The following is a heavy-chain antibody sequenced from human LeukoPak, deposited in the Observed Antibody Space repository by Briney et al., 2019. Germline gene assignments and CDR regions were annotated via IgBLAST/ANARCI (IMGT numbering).Heavy chain of an antibody. Sequence: SETLSLTCTVSGVSISSSNNFWGWIRQPPGKGLEWIGSIHYRGTTYYIPSLKSRVTISVDTSKNQFSLKVSSVTAADTAVYYCARGQIPHDFDIWGQGTMVTVSS. V-gene: IGHV4-39*01. CDR3: ARGQIPHDFDI. CDR2: IHYRGTT. D-gene: IGHD2-21*01. CDR1: GVSISSSNNF. J-gene: IGHJ3*02.